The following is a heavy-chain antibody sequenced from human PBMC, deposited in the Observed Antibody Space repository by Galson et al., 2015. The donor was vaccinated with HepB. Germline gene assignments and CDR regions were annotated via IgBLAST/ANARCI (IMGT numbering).Heavy chain of an antibody. CDR2: MNPRGGAT. CDR1: GYTFTNYY. CDR3: ARDRDNLIPSYYGLDV. D-gene: IGHD1-20*01. V-gene: IGHV1-46*03. Sequence: SVKVSCKASGYTFTNYYIHWVRQAPGQGLEWLGLMNPRGGATTYAHSFQGRISMTTDTSTSTAYMDLSSLKSDDTAVYYCARDRDNLIPSYYGLDVWGQGTTVIVSS. J-gene: IGHJ6*02.